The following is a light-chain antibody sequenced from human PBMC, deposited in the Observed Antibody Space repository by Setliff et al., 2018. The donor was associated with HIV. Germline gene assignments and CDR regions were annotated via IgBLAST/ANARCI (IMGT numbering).Light chain of an antibody. Sequence: QSALTQPASVSGSPGQSITVSCTGTTNDVGNYNYVSWYQQRPGKAPKLMIYDVTNRPSGVSNRFSGSKSANTASLTISGLQAEDEADYYCSSYASSGTLMVFGTGTKVTVL. CDR3: SSYASSGTLMV. V-gene: IGLV2-14*03. CDR2: DVT. CDR1: TNDVGNYNY. J-gene: IGLJ1*01.